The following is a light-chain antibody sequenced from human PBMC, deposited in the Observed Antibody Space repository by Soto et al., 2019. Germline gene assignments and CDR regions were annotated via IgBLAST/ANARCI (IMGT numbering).Light chain of an antibody. V-gene: IGKV1-5*03. CDR2: KAS. CDR1: QSISTW. Sequence: DIPMTQSPSTLSASVGDRVTFTCRASQSISTWLAWYQQKPGKAPKLLIYKASNLETGVPSRFSGSGSGTEFTLTISNLQPDDFATYYCQQYSVYWTFGQGTKVEIK. CDR3: QQYSVYWT. J-gene: IGKJ1*01.